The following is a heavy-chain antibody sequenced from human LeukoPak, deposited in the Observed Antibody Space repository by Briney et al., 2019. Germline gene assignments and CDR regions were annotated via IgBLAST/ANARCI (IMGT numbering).Heavy chain of an antibody. D-gene: IGHD3-10*01. Sequence: SETLSLICAVYGGSFSGYYWSWIRQPPGKGLEWIGEIDQSGSTNYNPSLKSRVTITIDTSKNQFSLKLNSVTAADTAVYYCAINDGSGSYFKSDYWGQGTLVTVSS. CDR3: AINDGSGSYFKSDY. CDR1: GGSFSGYY. J-gene: IGHJ4*02. V-gene: IGHV4-34*01. CDR2: IDQSGST.